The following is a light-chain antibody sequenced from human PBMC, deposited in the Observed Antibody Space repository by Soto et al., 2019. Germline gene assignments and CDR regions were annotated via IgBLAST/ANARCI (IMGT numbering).Light chain of an antibody. J-gene: IGLJ1*01. CDR1: SSDVGAYNY. CDR2: HVS. V-gene: IGLV2-14*03. Sequence: QSALTQPASVSGSPGQSITISCTGTSSDVGAYNYVSWYQQHPGRAPQLLIYHVSNRPSGVSNRFSGSKSDNTASLTISGLQAEDEADYYCSSFTSSSSYVFGPGTKLTVL. CDR3: SSFTSSSSYV.